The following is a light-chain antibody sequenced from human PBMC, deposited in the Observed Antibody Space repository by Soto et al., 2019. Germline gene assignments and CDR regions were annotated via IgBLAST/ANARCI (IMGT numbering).Light chain of an antibody. V-gene: IGKV3-20*01. CDR1: QSVSSSY. Sequence: EIVLTQSPGTLSLSPGERATLSCRASQSVSSSYLAWYQQKPGQAPMILIYGASSRSTGIPDSFSGSGSGTDFTLTITRLEPEYFPVYYCQQYGSSPPITFGQGTRLEIK. CDR3: QQYGSSPPIT. J-gene: IGKJ5*01. CDR2: GAS.